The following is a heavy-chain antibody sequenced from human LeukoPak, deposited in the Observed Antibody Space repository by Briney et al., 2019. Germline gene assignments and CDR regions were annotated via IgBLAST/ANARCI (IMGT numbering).Heavy chain of an antibody. D-gene: IGHD2-15*01. V-gene: IGHV3-21*01. CDR2: ISSSSSYI. J-gene: IGHJ4*02. CDR1: GFTFSSYS. Sequence: GGSLRLSCAASGFTFSSYSMNWVRQTPGKGLEWVSSISSSSSYIYYADSVKGRFTISRDNAKNSLYLQMNSLRAEDTAVYYCARDHVVGSFDYWGQGTLVTVSS. CDR3: ARDHVVGSFDY.